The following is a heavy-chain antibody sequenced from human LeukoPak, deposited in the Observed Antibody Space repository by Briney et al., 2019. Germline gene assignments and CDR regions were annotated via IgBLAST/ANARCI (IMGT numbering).Heavy chain of an antibody. Sequence: GGSLRLSCAASGFTFSSYWMHWVRQAPGKGLVWVSRINTDGSSTNYADSVKGRFTISRDNAKNTLYLQMNSLRAEDTAVFYCARTWLDFDYWGQGTLVTVSS. CDR2: INTDGSST. CDR1: GFTFSSYW. CDR3: ARTWLDFDY. V-gene: IGHV3-74*01. J-gene: IGHJ4*02. D-gene: IGHD3-9*01.